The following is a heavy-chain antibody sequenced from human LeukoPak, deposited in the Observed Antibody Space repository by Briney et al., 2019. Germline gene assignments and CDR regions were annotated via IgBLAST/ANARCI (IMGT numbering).Heavy chain of an antibody. CDR3: AKGATAMLKSYFDY. Sequence: TGGSLRLSCAASGFTFSSYGMHWVRQAPGKGLEWVAVISYDGSNKYYADSVKGRFTISRDNSKNTLYLQMNSLRAEDTAVYYCAKGATAMLKSYFDYWGQGTLVTVSS. D-gene: IGHD5-18*01. CDR2: ISYDGSNK. J-gene: IGHJ4*02. V-gene: IGHV3-30*18. CDR1: GFTFSSYG.